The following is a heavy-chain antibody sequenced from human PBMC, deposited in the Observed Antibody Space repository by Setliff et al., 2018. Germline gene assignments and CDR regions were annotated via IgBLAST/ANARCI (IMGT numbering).Heavy chain of an antibody. Sequence: PSETLSLTCHRRVYGGSFSGYYWNWIRQAPGKGLEWSGEINHRGTTSYTPSLKGRVTISVDTSKNLFSLKLSSVTAADTAVYFCAKGPRFDYESPTYRRRFDPWGQGTAVTVSS. CDR3: AKGPRFDYESPTYRRRFDP. CDR2: INHRGTT. J-gene: IGHJ5*02. CDR1: GGSFSGYY. V-gene: IGHV4-34*01. D-gene: IGHD3-22*01.